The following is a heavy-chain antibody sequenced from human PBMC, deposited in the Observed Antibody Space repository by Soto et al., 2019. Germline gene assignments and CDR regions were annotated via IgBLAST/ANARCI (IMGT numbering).Heavy chain of an antibody. V-gene: IGHV2-70*04. J-gene: IGHJ6*02. CDR3: ARIAALDYGMDV. CDR2: IDWDDDK. CDR1: GFSLSTSGMR. Sequence: SGPTLVNPTQTLTLTCTFSGFSLSTSGMRVSWIRQPPGKALEWLARIDWDDDKFYSTSLKTRLTISKDTSKNQVVLTMTNMDPVDTATYYCARIAALDYGMDVWGQGTTVTVSS. D-gene: IGHD6-6*01.